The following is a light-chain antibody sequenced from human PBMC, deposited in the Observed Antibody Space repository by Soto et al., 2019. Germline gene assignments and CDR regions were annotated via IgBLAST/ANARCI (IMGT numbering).Light chain of an antibody. V-gene: IGKV1-39*01. CDR3: QRTYNAPFT. CDR2: AAS. CDR1: DSIDRY. Sequence: DIQMTQSPSSLSAFVGDTVTINCRATDSIDRYLNWYQQKPGQAPRVLITAASTLESWVPSRFSCSGAGIHFTLTINNLHPEDFATYYCQRTYNAPFTFGPGNKVYIK. J-gene: IGKJ3*01.